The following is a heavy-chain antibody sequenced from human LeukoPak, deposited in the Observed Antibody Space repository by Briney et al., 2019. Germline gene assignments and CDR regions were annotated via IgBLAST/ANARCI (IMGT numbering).Heavy chain of an antibody. CDR1: GGSFSGYY. V-gene: IGHV4-34*01. D-gene: IGHD5-18*01. CDR3: ARYDTAMVSCCDY. J-gene: IGHJ4*02. Sequence: PSETLSLTCAVYGGSFSGYYWSWIRQPPGKGLEWIGEINHSGSTNYNPSLKSRVTISVDTSKNQFSLKLSSVTAADTAVYYCARYDTAMVSCCDYWGQGTLVTVSS. CDR2: INHSGST.